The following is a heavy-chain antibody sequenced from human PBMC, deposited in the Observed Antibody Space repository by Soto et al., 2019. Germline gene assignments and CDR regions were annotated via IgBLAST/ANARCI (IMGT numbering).Heavy chain of an antibody. D-gene: IGHD3-10*01. J-gene: IGHJ4*02. CDR3: ARDLLAHRWGGSGSYYTDY. CDR1: GGTFSSYA. Sequence: QVQLVQSGAEVKKPGSSVKVSCKASGGTFSSYAISWVRQAPGQGLEWMGGIIPIFGTANYAQKFQGRVTITADESTSTAYMELSSLRSEDTAVYYCARDLLAHRWGGSGSYYTDYWGQGTLVTVSS. V-gene: IGHV1-69*01. CDR2: IIPIFGTA.